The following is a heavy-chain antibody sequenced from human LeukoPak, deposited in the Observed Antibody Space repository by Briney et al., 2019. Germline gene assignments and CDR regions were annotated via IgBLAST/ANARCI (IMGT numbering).Heavy chain of an antibody. CDR1: GFTFDDYA. CDR3: ARDRIVGATSPGGC. V-gene: IGHV3-20*04. J-gene: IGHJ4*02. Sequence: GGSLRLSCAASGFTFDDYAMTWVRQAPGKGLEWVSGINWNGGSTGYADSVKGRFTISRDNAKNSLYLQMNSLRAEDTAFYYCARDRIVGATSPGGCWGQGTLVTVSS. CDR2: INWNGGST. D-gene: IGHD1-26*01.